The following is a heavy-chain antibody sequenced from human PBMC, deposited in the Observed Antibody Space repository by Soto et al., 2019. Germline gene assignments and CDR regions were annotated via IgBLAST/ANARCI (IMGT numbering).Heavy chain of an antibody. V-gene: IGHV3-7*03. J-gene: IGHJ5*02. D-gene: IGHD2-21*02. Sequence: QPGGSLRLSCAASGFPFSSYWMSWVRQAPGKGLEWVANIKQDGSEKYYVDSVKGRFTISRDNAKNSLYLQMNSLRAEDTAVYYCARDVVTRSDWFDPWGQGTLVTVSS. CDR2: IKQDGSEK. CDR3: ARDVVTRSDWFDP. CDR1: GFPFSSYW.